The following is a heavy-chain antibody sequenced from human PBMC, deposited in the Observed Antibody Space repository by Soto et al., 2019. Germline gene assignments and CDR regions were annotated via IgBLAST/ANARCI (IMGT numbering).Heavy chain of an antibody. Sequence: ASETLSPPRPFSCGSISSGGYFRGWVRQHPGKGLEWIGYIYYSGSTYYNPSLKSRVTISVDTSKDQFSLKLSSVTAADTAVYYCAVSRDGYSMDVWGQGTTVTVSS. CDR2: IYYSGST. CDR3: AVSRDGYSMDV. V-gene: IGHV4-31*03. CDR1: CGSISSGGYF. D-gene: IGHD2-2*01. J-gene: IGHJ6*02.